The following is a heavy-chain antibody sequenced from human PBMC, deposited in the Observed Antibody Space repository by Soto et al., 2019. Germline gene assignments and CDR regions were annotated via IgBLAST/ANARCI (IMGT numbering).Heavy chain of an antibody. CDR3: AYSSTPFDY. D-gene: IGHD6-13*01. Sequence: SLRLSCAASGFTFSTFWMHWVRQAPGKGLEWVSRISSDGSRTSYADSVKGRFTISRDNSKNTLYLQMNSLRAEDTAVYYRAYSSTPFDYWGQGTLVTVSS. CDR1: GFTFSTFW. J-gene: IGHJ4*02. V-gene: IGHV3-74*01. CDR2: ISSDGSRT.